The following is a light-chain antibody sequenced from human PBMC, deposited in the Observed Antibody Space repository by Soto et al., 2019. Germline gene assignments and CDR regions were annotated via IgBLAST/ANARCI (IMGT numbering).Light chain of an antibody. CDR1: QGVTTN. J-gene: IGKJ5*01. CDR3: QQDNNWPFS. CDR2: DVS. V-gene: IGKV3-15*01. Sequence: TQSPATLSVCPGEGATLSCRAGQGVTTNFAWYQQKSGQSPRLLIYDVSIRATGVPARFSATGSETDFTLTISGLQSEDSAVYFCQQDNNWPFSFGQGTRLE.